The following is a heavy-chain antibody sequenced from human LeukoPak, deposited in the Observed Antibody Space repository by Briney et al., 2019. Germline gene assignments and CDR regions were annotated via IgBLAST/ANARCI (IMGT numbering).Heavy chain of an antibody. CDR1: GFTFSSYG. D-gene: IGHD5-12*01. CDR2: ISYDGSNK. J-gene: IGHJ4*02. CDR3: AKDLGYSGYDGFDY. V-gene: IGHV3-30*18. Sequence: GRSLRLSCAASGFTFSSYGMHWVRQAPGKGLEWVAVISYDGSNKYYADSVKGRFTISRDDSKNTLYLQMNSLRAEDTAVYYCAKDLGYSGYDGFDYWGQGTLVTVSS.